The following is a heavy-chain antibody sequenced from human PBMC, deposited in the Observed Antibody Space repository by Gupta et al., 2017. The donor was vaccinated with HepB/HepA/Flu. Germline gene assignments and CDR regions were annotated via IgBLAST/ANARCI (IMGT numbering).Heavy chain of an antibody. CDR3: AHRLSYDYFDY. D-gene: IGHD3-16*01. V-gene: IGHV2-5*01. Sequence: QITLRESGPTLVKPTQTLTLTCTFSGFSLTTSGVGVGWIRQPPGKALEWLAFIYSNDEKRYSPSLKSRVTITKDTAKDQVVITMTNMGAVDTATYFDAHRLSYDYFDYGCQGTMVTVYS. CDR2: IYSNDEK. CDR1: GFSLTTSGVG. J-gene: IGHJ4*02.